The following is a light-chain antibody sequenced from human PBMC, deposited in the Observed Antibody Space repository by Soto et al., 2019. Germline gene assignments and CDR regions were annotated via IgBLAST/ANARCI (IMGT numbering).Light chain of an antibody. CDR1: RSDNGASNS. Sequence: QSALTQPASVSGSPGQSITISCAGTRSDNGASNSVSWYQHLPGRSPTLIIYEATNRPSGVSERLSGSKAGDTASLTISGLQADDEAEYSCISYKTDDTFVFGSGTKLTVL. CDR3: ISYKTDDTFV. CDR2: EAT. V-gene: IGLV2-14*01. J-gene: IGLJ1*01.